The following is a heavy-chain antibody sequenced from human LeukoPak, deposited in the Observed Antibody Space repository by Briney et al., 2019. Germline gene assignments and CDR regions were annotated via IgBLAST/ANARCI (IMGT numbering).Heavy chain of an antibody. J-gene: IGHJ4*02. D-gene: IGHD3-3*01. CDR1: GNSLSELS. CDR3: TTRSGDFWSGFVN. Sequence: GASVTVSCKVSGNSLSELSIQWVRPAPGKGLECMGGIDPEEAKMVYAQNFQGRVTMTEDTSTQTAYMELSGLTSDDTAVYYCTTRSGDFWSGFVNWGQGTLVTVSS. V-gene: IGHV1-24*01. CDR2: IDPEEAKM.